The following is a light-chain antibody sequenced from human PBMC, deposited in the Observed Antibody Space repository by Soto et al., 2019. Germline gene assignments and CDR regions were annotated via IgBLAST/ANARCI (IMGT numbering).Light chain of an antibody. Sequence: EILFTQSPGTPSLSPGERATLSCRASQSVSRNYLAWYQKKPGQAPRLLIYGASNRASGIPDRFSGSGSGTDFTLIINRLEHEDVAIYYCQQYGGSHRITFGQGTRLEIK. J-gene: IGKJ5*01. CDR3: QQYGGSHRIT. CDR1: QSVSRNY. V-gene: IGKV3-20*01. CDR2: GAS.